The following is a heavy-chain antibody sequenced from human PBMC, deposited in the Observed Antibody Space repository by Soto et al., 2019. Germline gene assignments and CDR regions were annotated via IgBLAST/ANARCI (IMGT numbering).Heavy chain of an antibody. CDR3: ARGHGSGGVWNYYYYMDV. J-gene: IGHJ6*03. Sequence: SQTLSLTCAISGDSVSSNSAAWNWIRQSPSRGLEWLGRTYYRSRWYNDYAVSVKSRITINPDTSKNQFSLKLSSVTAADTAVYYCARGHGSGGVWNYYYYMDVWGKGTTVTVSS. D-gene: IGHD3-10*01. CDR1: GDSVSSNSAA. CDR2: TYYRSRWYN. V-gene: IGHV6-1*01.